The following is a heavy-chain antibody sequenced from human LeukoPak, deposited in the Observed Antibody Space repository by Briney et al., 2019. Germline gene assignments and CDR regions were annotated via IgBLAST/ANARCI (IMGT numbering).Heavy chain of an antibody. Sequence: PSQTLSLTCAISGDSVSSNSAAWNWIRQSPSRGLEWLGRTYYRSKWYNDYAVSVKSRITINPDTSKNQFSLQLNSVTPEDTAVYYRARSSIAARRLQNWFDPWGQGTLVTVSS. CDR1: GDSVSSNSAA. D-gene: IGHD6-6*01. J-gene: IGHJ5*02. V-gene: IGHV6-1*01. CDR2: TYYRSKWYN. CDR3: ARSSIAARRLQNWFDP.